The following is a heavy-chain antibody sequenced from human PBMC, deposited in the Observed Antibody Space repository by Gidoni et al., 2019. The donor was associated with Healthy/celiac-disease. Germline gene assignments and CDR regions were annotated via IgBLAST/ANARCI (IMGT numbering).Heavy chain of an antibody. J-gene: IGHJ3*02. D-gene: IGHD5-12*01. CDR3: AKEWGFYSGYDLILDAFDI. CDR1: GFTFCSHG. Sequence: QVQRVESGAGVVPPGRYLRLYCAASGFTFCSHGMHWVRQAPGKGLEWVAVISYDGSNKYYADAVKGRFTISRDNSKNTLYLQMNSLRAEDTAVYYCAKEWGFYSGYDLILDAFDIWGQGTMVTVSS. V-gene: IGHV3-30*18. CDR2: ISYDGSNK.